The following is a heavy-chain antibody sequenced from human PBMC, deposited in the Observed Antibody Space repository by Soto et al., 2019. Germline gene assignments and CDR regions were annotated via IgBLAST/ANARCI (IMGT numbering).Heavy chain of an antibody. V-gene: IGHV4-34*01. CDR1: GGSFSGYY. CDR3: ARVRGGYANFDY. CDR2: INHSGST. Sequence: SETLSLTCAVYGGSFSGYYWSWIRQPPGKGLEWIGEINHSGSTNYNPSLKSRVTISVDTSKNQFSLKLSSVTAADAAVYYCARVRGGYANFDYWGQGTLVTVPQ. D-gene: IGHD5-12*01. J-gene: IGHJ4*02.